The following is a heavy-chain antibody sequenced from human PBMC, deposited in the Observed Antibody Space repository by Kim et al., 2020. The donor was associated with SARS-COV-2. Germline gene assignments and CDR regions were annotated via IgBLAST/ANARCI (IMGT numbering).Heavy chain of an antibody. CDR2: FYYSGST. V-gene: IGHV4-39*01. Sequence: SETLSLTCSVSGDSISSGLYYWGWIRQSPGRGLEWIGTFYYSGSTYYNPSLRSRVTISADTANNQFSLKVNSVTAADTAIYYCARIHCGGASCVHLSPNYWGQGTLVTVSS. CDR3: ARIHCGGASCVHLSPNY. D-gene: IGHD2-21*01. J-gene: IGHJ4*02. CDR1: GDSISSGLYY.